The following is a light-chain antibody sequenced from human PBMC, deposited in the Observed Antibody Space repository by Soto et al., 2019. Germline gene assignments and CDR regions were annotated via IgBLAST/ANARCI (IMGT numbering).Light chain of an antibody. Sequence: DIQMTQSPYSLSASVGDRVTITCQASQDISNYLNWYQQKPGKAPKLLIYDASNLETGVPSRFSGSGSGTDFTFTISSLQPEDIATYYCQQYDNLPRTFGPGTKVDIK. CDR2: DAS. CDR1: QDISNY. V-gene: IGKV1-33*01. J-gene: IGKJ3*01. CDR3: QQYDNLPRT.